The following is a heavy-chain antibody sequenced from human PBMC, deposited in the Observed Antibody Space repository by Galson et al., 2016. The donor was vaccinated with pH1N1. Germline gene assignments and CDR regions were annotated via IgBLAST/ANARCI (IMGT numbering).Heavy chain of an antibody. V-gene: IGHV3-23*01. CDR2: ISGGGSST. Sequence: LRLSCAASGFTFSNYAMSWVRQAPGKGLEWVSAISGGGSSTYYADSVKGRFAISRDNSKNTLYLQMNSLRAEDTAVYYCAKGSAVGQPYYFDYWGQGTLVTVSS. CDR3: AKGSAVGQPYYFDY. J-gene: IGHJ4*02. CDR1: GFTFSNYA. D-gene: IGHD6-13*01.